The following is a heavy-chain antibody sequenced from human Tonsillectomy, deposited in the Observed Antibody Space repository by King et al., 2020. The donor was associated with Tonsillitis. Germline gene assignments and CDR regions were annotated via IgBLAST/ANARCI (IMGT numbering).Heavy chain of an antibody. V-gene: IGHV2-5*02. J-gene: IGHJ4*02. D-gene: IGHD6-13*01. CDR3: AHSRSSSGYVRGDYFDY. Sequence: TLKESCPTLVKPTQTLTLTCTFSWFSLSTSGVGVGWIRQPPGKALDGLALIYWVDDKRYSPALSSRLPITKETSKNQVVLAMTNVDPVDTATYYCAHSRSSSGYVRGDYFDYWGQGTLVTVSS. CDR1: WFSLSTSGVG. CDR2: IYWVDDK.